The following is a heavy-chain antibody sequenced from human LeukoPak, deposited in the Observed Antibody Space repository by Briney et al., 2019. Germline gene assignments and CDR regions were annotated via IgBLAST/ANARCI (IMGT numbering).Heavy chain of an antibody. CDR1: GCTFSKYG. CDR3: ARAGIGNALDY. J-gene: IGHJ4*02. Sequence: GGSLRLSCAASGCTFSKYGMNWVRQAPGKGLEWVAIIWYDGSNKYFADSVMGRLTISKDNSKNTVYLQMNSLRIGDTAVYHCARAGIGNALDYWGQGTQVTVSS. D-gene: IGHD2-2*01. CDR2: IWYDGSNK. V-gene: IGHV3-33*01.